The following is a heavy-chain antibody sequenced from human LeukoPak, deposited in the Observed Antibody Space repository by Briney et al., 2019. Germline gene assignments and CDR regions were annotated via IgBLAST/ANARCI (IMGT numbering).Heavy chain of an antibody. V-gene: IGHV1-46*01. CDR3: ARGDYGDLGTNAFDI. CDR2: INPSGGST. J-gene: IGHJ3*02. D-gene: IGHD4-17*01. Sequence: ASVKVSCKASGYTFTSYYMHWVRQAPGQGLEWMGIINPSGGSTSYAQKFQGRVTMTWDTSTSTVYMELSSLRSEDTAVYYCARGDYGDLGTNAFDIWGQGTMVTVSS. CDR1: GYTFTSYY.